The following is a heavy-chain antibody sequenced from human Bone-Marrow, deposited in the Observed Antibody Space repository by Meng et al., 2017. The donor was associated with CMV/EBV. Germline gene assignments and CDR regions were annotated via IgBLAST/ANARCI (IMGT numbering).Heavy chain of an antibody. Sequence: GNYYWSWIRQQPGKGLEWIGYIYYSGSTFYNPSLKSRVTMSIDTSKNQFSLKLSSVTAADTAVYYCARRMYYDVLTGYYDCTWFDPWGQGTLVTVS. D-gene: IGHD3-9*01. CDR3: ARRMYYDVLTGYYDCTWFDP. V-gene: IGHV4-31*02. CDR1: GNYY. CDR2: IYYSGST. J-gene: IGHJ5*02.